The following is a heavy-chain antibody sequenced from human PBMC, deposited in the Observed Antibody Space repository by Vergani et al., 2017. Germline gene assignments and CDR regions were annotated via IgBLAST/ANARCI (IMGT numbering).Heavy chain of an antibody. J-gene: IGHJ5*02. CDR2: INTGNGNT. CDR3: ARDWSVVGAT. Sequence: VQLVQSGAEVKKPGATVKISCKVSGYTFTSYAMHWVRQAPGQRLEWMGWINTGNGNTKYSQKFQGRVTITRDTSASTAYMELSSLRSEDTAVYYCARDWSVVGATWGQGTLVTVSS. D-gene: IGHD1-26*01. V-gene: IGHV1-3*04. CDR1: GYTFTSYA.